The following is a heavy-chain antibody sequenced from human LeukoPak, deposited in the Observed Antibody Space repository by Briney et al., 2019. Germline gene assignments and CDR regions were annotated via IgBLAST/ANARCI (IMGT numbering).Heavy chain of an antibody. D-gene: IGHD4-11*01. CDR2: INHDGSEK. J-gene: IGHJ4*02. V-gene: IGHV3-7*01. CDR1: GFTFSTFW. CDR3: ARDPVIDN. Sequence: GGSLRLSCAASGFTFSTFWMSWVRQAPGKGLEWVANINHDGSEKYYVDSVKGRFSISRDNAKNSLYLQMNSLRAEDAAVYYCARDPVIDNWGQGTLVTVSS.